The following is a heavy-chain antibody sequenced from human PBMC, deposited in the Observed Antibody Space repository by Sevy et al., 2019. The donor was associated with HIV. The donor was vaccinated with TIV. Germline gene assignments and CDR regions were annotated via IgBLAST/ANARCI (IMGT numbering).Heavy chain of an antibody. J-gene: IGHJ4*02. CDR2: IYYSGST. CDR3: ARSSGSYYSHFDY. D-gene: IGHD1-26*01. Sequence: SKTLSLTCTVSGGSISSGAYYWSWIRQHPGKGLEWIGYIYYSGSTYYNPSLKSRITISVDTSKNQFSLKLNSVTAADTAVYYCARSSGSYYSHFDYWGQGTLVTVSS. V-gene: IGHV4-31*03. CDR1: GGSISSGAYY.